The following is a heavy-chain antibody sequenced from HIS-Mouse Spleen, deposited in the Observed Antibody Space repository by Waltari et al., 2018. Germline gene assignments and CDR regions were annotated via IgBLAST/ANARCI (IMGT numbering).Heavy chain of an antibody. D-gene: IGHD7-27*01. CDR1: GFTFSRYG. CDR2: ISYDGSNK. Sequence: QVQLVESGGGVVQPGRSLRLSCAASGFTFSRYGMHWVRQAPGKGLEWVAVISYDGSNKYYADSVKGRFTISRDNSKNTLYLQMNSLRAEDTAVYYCAKDRNWGTGYWGQGTLVTVSS. CDR3: AKDRNWGTGY. J-gene: IGHJ4*02. V-gene: IGHV3-30*18.